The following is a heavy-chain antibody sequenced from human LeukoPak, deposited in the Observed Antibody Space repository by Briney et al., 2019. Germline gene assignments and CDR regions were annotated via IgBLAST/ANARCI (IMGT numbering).Heavy chain of an antibody. D-gene: IGHD4-11*01. CDR1: GFTFNNYV. CDR3: ANSVPRNYGNYLDY. V-gene: IGHV3-23*01. Sequence: GESLTLSCAASGFTFNNYVMTWVRQAPGKGLEWVSSINRGGNTFYAESVKGRFTVSRDNSKNTLSLQINSLRAEDTAVYCCANSVPRNYGNYLDYWGLGTLVTVSS. CDR2: INRGGNT. J-gene: IGHJ4*02.